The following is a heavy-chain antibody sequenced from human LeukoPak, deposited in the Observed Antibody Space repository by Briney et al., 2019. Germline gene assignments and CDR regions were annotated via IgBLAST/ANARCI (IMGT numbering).Heavy chain of an antibody. CDR2: IKEDGSEE. D-gene: IGHD3-16*01. J-gene: IGHJ4*02. CDR1: GFTFSSYW. Sequence: GGSLRLSCAASGFTFSSYWMSWVRQAPGKGLEWVANIKEDGSEEYYVDSVKGRFTISRDNAKNSLYLQMNSLTDEDTAVYYCVRETLRYASSSNNWGQGTLVTVSS. V-gene: IGHV3-7*01. CDR3: VRETLRYASSSNN.